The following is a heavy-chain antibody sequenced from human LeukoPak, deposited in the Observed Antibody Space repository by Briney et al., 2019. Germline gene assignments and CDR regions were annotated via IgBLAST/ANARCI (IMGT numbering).Heavy chain of an antibody. CDR3: SRAPYSSAPYLEYFQH. Sequence: PGGSLRLSCTGSGFSFYDYSMNWLRLAPGKGLEWVSCISSSSTYIYYADSVKGRFSISRDNAKKSMYLQMNSLRAEDTAVYYCSRAPYSSAPYLEYFQHWGHGTLVTVSS. CDR2: ISSSSTYI. J-gene: IGHJ1*01. D-gene: IGHD6-25*01. CDR1: GFSFYDYS. V-gene: IGHV3-21*01.